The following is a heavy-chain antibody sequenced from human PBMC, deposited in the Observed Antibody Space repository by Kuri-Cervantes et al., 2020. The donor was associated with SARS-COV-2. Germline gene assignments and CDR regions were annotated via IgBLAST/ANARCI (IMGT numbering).Heavy chain of an antibody. J-gene: IGHJ4*02. CDR1: GFSLSRYT. D-gene: IGHD4-17*01. V-gene: IGHV3-21*01. CDR2: ISGSGSYI. CDR3: ARSPGDGDYDPFDY. Sequence: GGSLRLSCAASGFSLSRYTMNWVRQAPGKALEWVSSISGSGSYIYYADSVKGRFTISRDNAKNSLYLQMNSLRAEDTAVYYCARSPGDGDYDPFDYWGQGTLVTVSS.